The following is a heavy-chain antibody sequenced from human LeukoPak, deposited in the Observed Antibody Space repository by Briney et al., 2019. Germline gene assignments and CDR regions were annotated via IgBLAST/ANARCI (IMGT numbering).Heavy chain of an antibody. D-gene: IGHD3-22*01. CDR3: ARNGRYDSSGYHRYYYYGMDV. J-gene: IGHJ6*02. CDR2: ILPILGIA. V-gene: IGHV1-69*04. CDR1: GGTFSSYA. Sequence: SVKVSCKASGGTFSSYAISWVRQAPGQGLEWMGRILPILGIANYAQKFQGRVTITADKSTSTAYMELSSLRSEDTAVYYCARNGRYDSSGYHRYYYYGMDVWGQGTTVTVSS.